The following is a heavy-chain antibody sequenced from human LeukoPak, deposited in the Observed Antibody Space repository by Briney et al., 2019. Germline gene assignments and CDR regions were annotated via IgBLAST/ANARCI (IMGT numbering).Heavy chain of an antibody. CDR2: ISSSSSYT. CDR3: ARGGVYCSSTSCYDDY. CDR1: GFTFSGYY. D-gene: IGHD2-2*01. J-gene: IGHJ4*02. Sequence: PGGSLRLSCAASGFTFSGYYMSWIRQAPGKGLEWVSYISSSSSYTNYADSVKGRFTISRDNAKNSLYLQMNSLRAEDTAVYYCARGGVYCSSTSCYDDYWGQGTLVTVSS. V-gene: IGHV3-11*06.